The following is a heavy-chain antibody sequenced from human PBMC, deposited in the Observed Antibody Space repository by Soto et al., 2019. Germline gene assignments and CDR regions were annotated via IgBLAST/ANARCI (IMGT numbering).Heavy chain of an antibody. CDR3: ASSPADIVVVPAATTHSSGWYELDY. V-gene: IGHV1-69*13. J-gene: IGHJ4*02. CDR1: GGTFSSYA. Sequence: SVKVSCKASGGTFSSYAISWVRQAPGQGLEWMGGIIPIFGTANYAQKFQGRVTITADESTSTAYMELSSLRSEDTAVYYCASSPADIVVVPAATTHSSGWYELDYWGQGTLVT. D-gene: IGHD2-2*01. CDR2: IIPIFGTA.